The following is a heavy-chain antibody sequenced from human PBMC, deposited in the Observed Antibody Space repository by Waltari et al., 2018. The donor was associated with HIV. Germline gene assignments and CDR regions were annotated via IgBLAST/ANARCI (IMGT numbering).Heavy chain of an antibody. CDR3: ARTRGYSYGYGDY. J-gene: IGHJ4*02. D-gene: IGHD5-18*01. CDR2: ISSSDSNT. Sequence: EVQLVESGGGLVPPGGSLRLSCAASGFSFSSYSMTWFRQAPGKGLEWVSFISSSDSNTDYADSVKGRFTISRDNAKNSLYLQMNSLRAEDTAVYYCARTRGYSYGYGDYWGQGTLVTVSS. CDR1: GFSFSSYS. V-gene: IGHV3-48*01.